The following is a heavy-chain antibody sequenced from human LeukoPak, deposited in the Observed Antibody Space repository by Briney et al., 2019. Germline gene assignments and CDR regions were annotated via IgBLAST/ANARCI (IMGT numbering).Heavy chain of an antibody. CDR2: INHSGST. D-gene: IGHD5-18*01. V-gene: IGHV4-34*01. CDR3: ARGYSYGRNAFDI. Sequence: PSETLSLTCAVYGGSFSGYYWSWIRQPPGKGLEWIGEINHSGSTNYNPSLKSRVTISVDTSKNQFSLKLSSVTAADTAVYYCARGYSYGRNAFDIWGQGTMVTVSS. J-gene: IGHJ3*02. CDR1: GGSFSGYY.